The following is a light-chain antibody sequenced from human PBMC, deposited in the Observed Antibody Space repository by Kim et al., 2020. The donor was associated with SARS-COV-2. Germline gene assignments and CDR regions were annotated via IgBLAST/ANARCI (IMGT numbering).Light chain of an antibody. Sequence: DIVMTQSPDSLAVSLGERATINCKSSQSVLYSSNNKNYLAWYQQKPGQPPKLLIYWASTRESGVPDRFSGSGSGTDFTLTISSLQAEDVAVYYCQQYYSTPITFGQGHDWRL. V-gene: IGKV4-1*01. CDR1: QSVLYSSNNKNY. J-gene: IGKJ5*01. CDR2: WAS. CDR3: QQYYSTPIT.